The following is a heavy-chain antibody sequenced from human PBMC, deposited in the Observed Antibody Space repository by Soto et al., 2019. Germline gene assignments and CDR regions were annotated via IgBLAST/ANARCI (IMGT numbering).Heavy chain of an antibody. D-gene: IGHD2-21*02. V-gene: IGHV1-69*01. J-gene: IGHJ6*02. CDR2: IIPMFGTA. CDR3: ARDDATYCGGDCYRYFFYGLDV. CDR1: GGTFINHA. Sequence: QVQLVQSGAEVKKPGSSVKISCKASGGTFINHAFSWVRQAPGQGLEWMGGIIPMFGTADYSQKFQGRVTITADESTTTDHMDLRSLRSDDSAVYYCARDDATYCGGDCYRYFFYGLDVWGQGTTVNVSS.